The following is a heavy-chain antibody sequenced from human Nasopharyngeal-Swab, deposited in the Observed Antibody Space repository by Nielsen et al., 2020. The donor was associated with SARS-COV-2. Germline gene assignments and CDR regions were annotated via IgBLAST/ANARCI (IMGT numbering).Heavy chain of an antibody. D-gene: IGHD3-3*01. CDR1: GFTFSNYW. V-gene: IGHV3-74*01. CDR3: ARDLVGFLEWLSKSHYDV. CDR2: INTDGSST. J-gene: IGHJ6*02. Sequence: GESLKISCAASGFTFSNYWMYWVRQAPGKGLVWVSRINTDGSSTSYADSVEGRFTISRDNAKNTLYLQMNSLRAEDTAVYYCARDLVGFLEWLSKSHYDVWGQGTTVTVSS.